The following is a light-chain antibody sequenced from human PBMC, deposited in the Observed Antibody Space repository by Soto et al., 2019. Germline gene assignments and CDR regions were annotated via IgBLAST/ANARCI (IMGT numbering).Light chain of an antibody. J-gene: IGKJ4*01. V-gene: IGKV3-15*01. CDR1: QSVSSN. CDR3: QQYNNWLLLT. Sequence: EIVMTQSPATLSVSPLERATLSCMASQSVSSNLAWYQQKPGQAPRLLIYGASTRATGIPARFSGSGSGTEFTLTISSLQSEDFAVYYCQQYNNWLLLTFGGGTKV. CDR2: GAS.